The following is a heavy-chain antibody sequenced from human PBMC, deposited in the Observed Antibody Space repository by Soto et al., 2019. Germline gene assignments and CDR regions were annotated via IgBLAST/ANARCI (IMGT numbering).Heavy chain of an antibody. CDR3: VRGGYSSGWYYFDY. V-gene: IGHV3-13*01. D-gene: IGHD6-19*01. J-gene: IGHJ4*02. Sequence: GGSLRLSCAASGFTFSSYDMHWVRQGTGRGLEWVSGIGTDGDSYYAGSVKDRFTISRENGKNSLYLEMNDLRAGDTAVYYCVRGGYSSGWYYFDYWGQGILVTVPQ. CDR1: GFTFSSYD. CDR2: IGTDGDS.